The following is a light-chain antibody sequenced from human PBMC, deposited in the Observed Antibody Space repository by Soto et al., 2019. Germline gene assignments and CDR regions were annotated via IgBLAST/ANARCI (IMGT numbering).Light chain of an antibody. Sequence: NFMLTQPHSVSESPGKTVTISCTRSSGSIASNYVQWYQQRPGSAPTTVIYEDNQRPSGVPDRFSGSIDSSSNSASLTISRLNTEDEADYYCQSYARSTLVVFGGGTKLTVL. V-gene: IGLV6-57*04. J-gene: IGLJ2*01. CDR3: QSYARSTLVV. CDR2: EDN. CDR1: SGSIASNY.